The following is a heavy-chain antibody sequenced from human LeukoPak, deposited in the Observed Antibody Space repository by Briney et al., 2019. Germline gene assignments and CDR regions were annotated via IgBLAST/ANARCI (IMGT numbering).Heavy chain of an antibody. Sequence: SETLSLTCAVSGGSISSSNWWSWVRQPPGKGLEWIGEIYHSGSTNYNPSLKSRVTISVDKSKNQFSLKLSSVTAADTAVYYCARVRYYILTGSYGMDVWGQGTTVTVSS. V-gene: IGHV4-4*02. J-gene: IGHJ6*02. D-gene: IGHD3-9*01. CDR3: ARVRYYILTGSYGMDV. CDR1: GGSISSSNW. CDR2: IYHSGST.